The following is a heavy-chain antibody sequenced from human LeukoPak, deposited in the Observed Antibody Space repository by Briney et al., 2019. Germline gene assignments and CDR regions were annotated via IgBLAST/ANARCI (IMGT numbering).Heavy chain of an antibody. CDR1: GGSISSYY. CDR2: IYYSGST. D-gene: IGHD2-21*01. V-gene: IGHV4-59*12. CDR3: ARDIRSPFHYFDY. Sequence: PSETLSLTCTVSGGSISSYYWSWIRQPPGKGLEWIGYIYYSGSTNYNPSLKSRVTISVDTSKNQFSLKLSSVTAADTAVYYCARDIRSPFHYFDYWGQGTLVTVSS. J-gene: IGHJ4*02.